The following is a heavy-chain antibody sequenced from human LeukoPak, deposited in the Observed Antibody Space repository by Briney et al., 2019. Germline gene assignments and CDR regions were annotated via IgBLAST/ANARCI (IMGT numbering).Heavy chain of an antibody. CDR2: IWYDGSNK. V-gene: IGHV3-30*02. CDR1: GFTFSSYG. D-gene: IGHD3-3*01. J-gene: IGHJ4*02. Sequence: GGSLRLSCAASGFTFSSYGMHWVRQAPGKGLEWVAVIWYDGSNKYYADSVKGRFTISRDNSKNTLYLQMNSLRAEDTAVYYCAKEGYYDFWSGYYSDYWRQGALVTVSS. CDR3: AKEGYYDFWSGYYSDY.